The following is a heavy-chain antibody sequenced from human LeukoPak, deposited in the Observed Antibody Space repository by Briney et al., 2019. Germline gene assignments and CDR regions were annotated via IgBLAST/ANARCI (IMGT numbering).Heavy chain of an antibody. V-gene: IGHV3-23*01. CDR3: AKDRNADLVSYYFDY. D-gene: IGHD6-6*01. CDR2: ISGSGIST. Sequence: GGSLRLSCAASGFTFSSYVMTWVRQAPGKGLEWVSSISGSGISTYYSDSVKGRFMISRDNSKNMLYLQMNSLRAEDTAIYYCAKDRNADLVSYYFDYWGQGTLVTVSS. CDR1: GFTFSSYV. J-gene: IGHJ4*02.